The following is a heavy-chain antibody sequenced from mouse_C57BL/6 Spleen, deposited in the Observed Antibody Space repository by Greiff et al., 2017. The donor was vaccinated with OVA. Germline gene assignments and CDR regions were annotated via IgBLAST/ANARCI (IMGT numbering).Heavy chain of an antibody. CDR3: VRRHSNYWYFDV. D-gene: IGHD2-5*01. Sequence: EVMLVESGGGLVQPKGSLKLSCAASGFSFNTYAMNWVRQAPGKGLEWVARIRSKSNNYATYYADSVKDRFTISRDDSESMLYLQMNNMKTEDNAMDYCVRRHSNYWYFDVWGTGTTVTVSS. J-gene: IGHJ1*03. CDR2: IRSKSNNYAT. CDR1: GFSFNTYA. V-gene: IGHV10-1*01.